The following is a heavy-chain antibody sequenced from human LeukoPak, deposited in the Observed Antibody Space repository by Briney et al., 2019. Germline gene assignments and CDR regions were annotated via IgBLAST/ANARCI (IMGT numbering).Heavy chain of an antibody. V-gene: IGHV3-23*01. J-gene: IGHJ4*02. CDR2: ISGSGGST. Sequence: GGSLRLSCAASGFTFSSYAMSWVRQAPGKGLEWVSAISGSGGSTYYADSVKGRFTISRDNSKNTLYLQMNSLRAEDTAVYYCAKSSRYYGSGSYYNPSEDYWGQGTLVTVSS. D-gene: IGHD3-10*01. CDR1: GFTFSSYA. CDR3: AKSSRYYGSGSYYNPSEDY.